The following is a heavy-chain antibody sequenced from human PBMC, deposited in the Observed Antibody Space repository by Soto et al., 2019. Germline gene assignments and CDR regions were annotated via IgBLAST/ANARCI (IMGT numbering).Heavy chain of an antibody. J-gene: IGHJ4*02. CDR2: ISSSSSYT. Sequence: PGGSLRLSCAASGFTFSDYYMSWIRQAPGKGLEWVSYISSSSSYTNYADSVKGRFTISRDNAKNSLYLQMNSLRAEDTAVYYCARAVGHYGSGSYYNVRPPLNYFDYWGQGTLVTVSS. CDR3: ARAVGHYGSGSYYNVRPPLNYFDY. V-gene: IGHV3-11*06. CDR1: GFTFSDYY. D-gene: IGHD3-10*01.